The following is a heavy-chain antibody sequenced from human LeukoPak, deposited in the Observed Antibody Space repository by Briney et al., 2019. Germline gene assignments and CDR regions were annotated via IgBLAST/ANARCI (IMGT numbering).Heavy chain of an antibody. CDR2: ISGSGGST. D-gene: IGHD6-19*01. CDR1: GFTFSSYA. J-gene: IGHJ4*02. Sequence: GGSLRLSCAASGFTFSSYAMSWVRQAPGKGLEWVSAISGSGGSTYYADSVKGRFTISRDNSKNTLYLQMNNLRAEDTAVYYCAKHISLWQWLGIDYWGQGTLVTVSS. CDR3: AKHISLWQWLGIDY. V-gene: IGHV3-23*01.